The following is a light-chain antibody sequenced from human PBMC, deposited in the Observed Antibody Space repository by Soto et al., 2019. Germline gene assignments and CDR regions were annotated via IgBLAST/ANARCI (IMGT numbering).Light chain of an antibody. CDR1: SNDIGAYNY. J-gene: IGLJ2*01. Sequence: QSALTQPASVSGSPGQSITISCTGTSNDIGAYNYVSWYQQYPGKVPTLIIYEVTFRPSGVSNRFSGSKSGNTASLTINRVEDGDEADYYCQVLDSGTDLFGGGTKLTVL. CDR3: QVLDSGTDL. CDR2: EVT. V-gene: IGLV2-14*03.